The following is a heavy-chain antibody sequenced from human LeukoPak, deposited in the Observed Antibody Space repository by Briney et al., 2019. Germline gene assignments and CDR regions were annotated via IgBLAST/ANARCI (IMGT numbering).Heavy chain of an antibody. J-gene: IGHJ6*02. V-gene: IGHV3-48*04. CDR3: ARDQPGAMGYCSGGSCYSPYYYGMDV. CDR2: ISSSSSTI. CDR1: GFTFSSYS. Sequence: GGSLRLSCAASGFTFSSYSMNWVRQAPGKGLEWVSYISSSSSTIYYADSVKGRFIISRDNAKNSLYLQMNSLRAEDTAVYYCARDQPGAMGYCSGGSCYSPYYYGMDVWGQGTTVTVSS. D-gene: IGHD2-15*01.